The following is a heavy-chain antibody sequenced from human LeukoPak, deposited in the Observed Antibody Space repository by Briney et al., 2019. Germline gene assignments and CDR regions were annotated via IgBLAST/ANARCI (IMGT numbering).Heavy chain of an antibody. Sequence: GGSLRLSCAASGFTFSSYWMSWVRQAPGKGLEWVANIKQDGSEKYYVDSVKGRLTISRDNAKNSLYLQMNSLRAEDTAVYYCATVRGSYGGWAFDYWGQGTLVTVSS. CDR3: ATVRGSYGGWAFDY. CDR1: GFTFSSYW. CDR2: IKQDGSEK. V-gene: IGHV3-7*03. D-gene: IGHD5-18*01. J-gene: IGHJ4*02.